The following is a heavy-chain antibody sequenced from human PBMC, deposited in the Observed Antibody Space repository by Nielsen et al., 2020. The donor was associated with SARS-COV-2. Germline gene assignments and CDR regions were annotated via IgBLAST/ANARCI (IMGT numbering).Heavy chain of an antibody. CDR1: GGTFSSYA. CDR3: ARGIVVVPAASRTYYYGMDV. Sequence: ASVKVSCKASGGTFSSYAISWVRQAPGQGLEWMGWISAYNGNTNYAQKLQGRVTMTTDTSTSTAYMELRSLRSDDTAVYYCARGIVVVPAASRTYYYGMDVWGQGTTVTVSS. CDR2: ISAYNGNT. V-gene: IGHV1-18*01. J-gene: IGHJ6*02. D-gene: IGHD2-2*01.